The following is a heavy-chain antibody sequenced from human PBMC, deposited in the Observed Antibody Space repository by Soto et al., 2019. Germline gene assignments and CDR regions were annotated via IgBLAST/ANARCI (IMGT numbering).Heavy chain of an antibody. CDR1: GFTFSSYE. V-gene: IGHV3-48*03. Sequence: EVQLVESGGGLVQPGGSLRVSCAASGFTFSSYEMNWVRQAPGKGLEWVSYISSSGSTIYYADSVKGRFTISRDNAKNSLYLQMNSLRAEDTAVYYCARVKNYGMDVWGQGTTVTVSS. CDR3: ARVKNYGMDV. CDR2: ISSSGSTI. J-gene: IGHJ6*02.